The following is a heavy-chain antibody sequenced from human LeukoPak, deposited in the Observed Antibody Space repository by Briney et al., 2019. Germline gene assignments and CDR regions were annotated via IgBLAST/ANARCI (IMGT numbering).Heavy chain of an antibody. CDR3: ARGPRNWGMDC. CDR1: GHTFTTYD. V-gene: IGHV1-8*01. Sequence: ASVKVSCRASGHTFTTYDINWVRQATGQGLEWMGWMNPNTGNTGYAQKFQGRVSLTRNTSISTAYMELSSLRSEDTAVYYCARGPRNWGMDCWGQGTLVTVSS. J-gene: IGHJ4*02. CDR2: MNPNTGNT. D-gene: IGHD7-27*01.